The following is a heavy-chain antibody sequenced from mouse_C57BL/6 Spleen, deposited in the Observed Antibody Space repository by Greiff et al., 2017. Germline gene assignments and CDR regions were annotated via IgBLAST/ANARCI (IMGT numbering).Heavy chain of an antibody. CDR3: ARLRDYYAMDY. CDR2: IRNKANGYTT. V-gene: IGHV7-3*01. J-gene: IGHJ4*01. Sequence: EVQLVESGGGLVQPGGSLSLSCAASGFTFTDYYMSWVRQPPGKALAWLGFIRNKANGYTTEYSASVKGRFTIYRDNSQSILYLQMNALRAEDSATYDCARLRDYYAMDYWGQGTSVTVSS. CDR1: GFTFTDYY.